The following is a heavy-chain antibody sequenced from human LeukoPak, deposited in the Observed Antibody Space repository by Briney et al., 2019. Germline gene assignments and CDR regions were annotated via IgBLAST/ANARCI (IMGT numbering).Heavy chain of an antibody. CDR1: GGSISSSSYY. CDR2: IYYSGST. D-gene: IGHD1-14*01. Sequence: PSETLSLTCTVSGGSISSSSYYWGWIRQPPGKGLEWIGSIYYSGSTYYNPSLKSRVTISVDTSKNQFSLKLSSVTAADTAVYYCARGPFRFFSPQSGNAFDIWGQGTMVTVSS. J-gene: IGHJ3*02. CDR3: ARGPFRFFSPQSGNAFDI. V-gene: IGHV4-39*07.